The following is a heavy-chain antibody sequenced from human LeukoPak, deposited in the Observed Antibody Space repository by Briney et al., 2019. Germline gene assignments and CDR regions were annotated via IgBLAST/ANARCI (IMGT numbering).Heavy chain of an antibody. CDR2: VNGDGSRT. J-gene: IGHJ4*02. D-gene: IGHD3-10*02. V-gene: IGHV3-74*01. CDR3: APSLLRSPDY. CDR1: GLTFSTYW. Sequence: PGGSLRLSCAASGLTFSTYWMQWVRQAPGKGLVWVSHVNGDGSRTTYADSVKGRFTISRDNAKNTLYLQMNSLRAEDTAVYYCAPSLLRSPDYWGQGTLVTVSS.